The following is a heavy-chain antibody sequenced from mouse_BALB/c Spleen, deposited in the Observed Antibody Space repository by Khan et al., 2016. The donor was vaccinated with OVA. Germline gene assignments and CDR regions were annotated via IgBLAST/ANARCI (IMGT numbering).Heavy chain of an antibody. CDR1: GFSLTSYA. CDR3: ARHQFPLSMDS. J-gene: IGHJ4*01. CDR2: IWSDGRT. Sequence: VQLKDSGPDLVAPSQSLSITCTVSGFSLTSYAIHWVRQPPGKGLEWLVVIWSDGRTTYNSALKSRLRISKDNSKSQVFLKINSLQTDDTAMYXCARHQFPLSMDSWGQGTSVTVSS. V-gene: IGHV2-6-2*01.